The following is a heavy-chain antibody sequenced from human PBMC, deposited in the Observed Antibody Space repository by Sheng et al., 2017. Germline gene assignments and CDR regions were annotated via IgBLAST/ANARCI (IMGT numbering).Heavy chain of an antibody. Sequence: QVQLVQSGAEVKKPGSSVKVSCKASGGTFSSYAISWVRQAPGQGLEWMGGIIPIFGTANYAQKFQGRVTITADESTSTAYMELSSLRSEDTAVYYCASGYIYDILRVYYYYYGMDVWVQGTTVTVSS. CDR2: IIPIFGTA. D-gene: IGHD3-9*01. J-gene: IGHJ6*02. V-gene: IGHV1-69*13. CDR1: GGTFSSYA. CDR3: ASGYIYDILRVYYYYYGMDV.